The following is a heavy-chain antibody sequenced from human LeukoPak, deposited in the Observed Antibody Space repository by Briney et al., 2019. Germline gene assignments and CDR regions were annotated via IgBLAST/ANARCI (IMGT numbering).Heavy chain of an antibody. Sequence: SQTLSLTCAVSGGSISSGGYSWSWIRQPPGKGLEWIVYIYHSGSTYYNPSLESRFTISVDRSKNQFSLKLSSVTAADTAVYYCARGSLFYDYVWGSYRPNYFDYWGQGTLVTVSS. D-gene: IGHD3-16*02. CDR3: ARGSLFYDYVWGSYRPNYFDY. V-gene: IGHV4-30-2*01. J-gene: IGHJ4*02. CDR2: IYHSGST. CDR1: GGSISSGGYS.